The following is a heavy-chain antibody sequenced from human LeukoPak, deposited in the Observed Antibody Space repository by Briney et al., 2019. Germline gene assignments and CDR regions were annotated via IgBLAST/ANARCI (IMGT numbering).Heavy chain of an antibody. CDR1: GFTFSSYS. D-gene: IGHD3-10*01. Sequence: GGSLRLSCAASGFTFSSYSMNWVRQAPGKGLEWVSSISSSSSYIYYADSVKGRFTISRDNAKNSLYLQMNSLRAEDTAVYYCARGFGVLWFGESPSGAFDIWGQGTMVTVSS. CDR3: ARGFGVLWFGESPSGAFDI. CDR2: ISSSSSYI. V-gene: IGHV3-21*01. J-gene: IGHJ3*02.